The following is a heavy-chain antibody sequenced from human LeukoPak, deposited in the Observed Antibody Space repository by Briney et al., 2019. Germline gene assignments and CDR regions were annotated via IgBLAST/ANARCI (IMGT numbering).Heavy chain of an antibody. CDR2: ISAYNGNT. D-gene: IGHD2-2*01. J-gene: IGHJ5*02. Sequence: ASVKVSCKASGYTFTSYGISWVRQAPGQGLEWMGWISAYNGNTNYAQKLQGRVTMTTDTSTSTAYMELRSPRSDDTAVYYCARDLGYCSSTSCYPGGWFDPWGQGTLVTVSS. CDR3: ARDLGYCSSTSCYPGGWFDP. V-gene: IGHV1-18*01. CDR1: GYTFTSYG.